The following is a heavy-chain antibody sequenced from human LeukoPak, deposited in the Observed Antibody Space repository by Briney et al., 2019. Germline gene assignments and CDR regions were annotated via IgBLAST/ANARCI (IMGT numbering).Heavy chain of an antibody. CDR2: ISNDENDK. CDR1: GSTFRRYA. J-gene: IGHJ4*02. D-gene: IGHD6-13*01. Sequence: PGGSLRLSCAASGSTFRRYAMHWVRQAPGKGLDWVAVISNDENDKYYADSVKGRFTISRDNSKNTVSLQLNSLRPEDTAVYYCARATVGAAAVSPIDYWGQGTLVSVSS. V-gene: IGHV3-30-3*01. CDR3: ARATVGAAAVSPIDY.